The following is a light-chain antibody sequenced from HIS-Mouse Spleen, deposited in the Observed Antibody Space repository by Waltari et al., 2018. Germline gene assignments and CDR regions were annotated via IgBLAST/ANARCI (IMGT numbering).Light chain of an antibody. J-gene: IGKJ5*01. CDR2: KAS. V-gene: IGKV1-5*03. CDR1: QSISSW. Sequence: DIQMTQSPSTLSASVGDRVTITCRASQSISSWLAWYQQKPGKAPKLLIYKASSLESGVPSRVSGSGSGTEFTLTISSLQPDDFATYYCQQYNSYSLITFGQGTRLEIK. CDR3: QQYNSYSLIT.